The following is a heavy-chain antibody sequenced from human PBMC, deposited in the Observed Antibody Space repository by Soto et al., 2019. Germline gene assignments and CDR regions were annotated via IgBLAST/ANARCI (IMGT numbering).Heavy chain of an antibody. CDR2: INPNSGGT. V-gene: IGHV1-2*04. D-gene: IGHD2-2*01. Sequence: ASVEVSCRASGYTFTGYYMHWVRQAPGQGLEWMGWINPNSGGTNYAQKFQGWVTMTRDTSISTAYMELSRLRSDDTAVYYCARGGGKFYQLLGLYYYYGMDVWGQGTTVTVSS. CDR3: ARGGGKFYQLLGLYYYYGMDV. CDR1: GYTFTGYY. J-gene: IGHJ6*02.